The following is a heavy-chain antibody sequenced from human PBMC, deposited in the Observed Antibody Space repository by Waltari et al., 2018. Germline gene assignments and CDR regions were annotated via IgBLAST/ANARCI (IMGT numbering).Heavy chain of an antibody. CDR2: IYYSGST. CDR1: GGSISRYY. D-gene: IGHD3-3*01. CDR3: ARVGYDFWSFWFDP. Sequence: QVQLQESGPGLVKPSETLSLTCTVSGGSISRYYWRWIRQPPGKGLEWIGYIYYSGSTNYNPSLKSRVTISVDTSKNQFSLKLSSVTAADTAVYYCARVGYDFWSFWFDPWGQGTLVTVSS. V-gene: IGHV4-59*01. J-gene: IGHJ5*02.